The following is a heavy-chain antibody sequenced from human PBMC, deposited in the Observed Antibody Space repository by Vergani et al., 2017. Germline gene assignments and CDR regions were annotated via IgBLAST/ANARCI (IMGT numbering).Heavy chain of an antibody. CDR3: ARHSTVEWLVKLGSIDP. CDR2: IYYSGST. Sequence: QLQLQESGPGLVKPSATLSLTCSVSGAPIRSSNYYWGWIRQPPGKGLEWIASIYYSGSTYYNPSLKSRVTISVDTSKNQFSLKLSSVTAADTAVDFWARHSTVEWLVKLGSIDPWGQGILVTVSS. D-gene: IGHD6-19*01. CDR1: GAPIRSSNYY. V-gene: IGHV4-39*01. J-gene: IGHJ5*02.